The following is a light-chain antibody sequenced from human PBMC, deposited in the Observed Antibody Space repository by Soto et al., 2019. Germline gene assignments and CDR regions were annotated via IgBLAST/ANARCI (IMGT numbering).Light chain of an antibody. J-gene: IGKJ1*01. CDR1: QGISNY. Sequence: DFQMTHSPSSLAASVGDIVTITCRASQGISNYLAWSQQKPWNAPKSLIYAASRLQGGVPSKFSSSESGTHFTITIRILQPADFAPYCCQHSNSYPWTFGQGNKVDIK. CDR2: AAS. V-gene: IGKV1-16*02. CDR3: QHSNSYPWT.